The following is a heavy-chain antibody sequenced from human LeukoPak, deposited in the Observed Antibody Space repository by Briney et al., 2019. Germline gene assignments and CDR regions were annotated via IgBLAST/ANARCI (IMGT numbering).Heavy chain of an antibody. CDR3: ATYCGGDCYPFPDAFDI. CDR1: GFTFSNYW. CDR2: IWYDGSNK. J-gene: IGHJ3*02. Sequence: GGSLRLSCVGSGFTFSNYWMSWVRQAPGKGLEWVAVIWYDGSNKYYADSVKGRFTISRDNSKNTLYLQMNSLRAEDTAVYYCATYCGGDCYPFPDAFDIWGQGTMVTVSS. D-gene: IGHD2-21*02. V-gene: IGHV3-33*08.